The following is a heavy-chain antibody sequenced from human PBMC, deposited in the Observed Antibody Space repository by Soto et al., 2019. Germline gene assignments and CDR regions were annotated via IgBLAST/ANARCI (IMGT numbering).Heavy chain of an antibody. CDR3: ARALRVHHRSSSFWFDH. J-gene: IGHJ5*02. V-gene: IGHV3-53*01. CDR1: GFTVSSNY. Sequence: GGSLRLSCAASGFTVSSNYMSWVRQAPGKGLEWVSVIYSGGSTYYADSVKGRFTISRDNSKNTLYLQMNSLRAEDTAVYYCARALRVHHRSSSFWFDHWGQGTLVTVSS. D-gene: IGHD6-6*01. CDR2: IYSGGST.